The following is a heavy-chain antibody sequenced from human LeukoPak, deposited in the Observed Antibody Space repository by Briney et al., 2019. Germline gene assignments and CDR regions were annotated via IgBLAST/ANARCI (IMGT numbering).Heavy chain of an antibody. CDR1: GGSISSSTYY. V-gene: IGHV4-39*02. D-gene: IGHD3-16*01. Sequence: SETLSLTCTVSGGSISSSTYYWGWFRQPPGQGLEWIGAIYYTGTTYYNPSLRSRVTISVDTSKNHFSLNLSSVTAADTALYYCASAPRQGSIGGLDYWGQGTLVTVSS. CDR2: IYYTGTT. J-gene: IGHJ4*02. CDR3: ASAPRQGSIGGLDY.